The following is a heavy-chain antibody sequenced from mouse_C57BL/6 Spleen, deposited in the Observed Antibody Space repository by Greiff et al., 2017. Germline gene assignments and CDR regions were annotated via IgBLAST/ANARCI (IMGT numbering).Heavy chain of an antibody. Sequence: EVQLQQSGPELVKPGASVKIPCKASGYTFTDYNMDWVKQSHGKSLEWIGDINPNNGGTIYNQKFKGKATLPVDKSSSTAYMELRSLTSEDTAVYYCARHYGSSYVGYFDVWGTGTTVTVSS. V-gene: IGHV1-18*01. CDR1: GYTFTDYN. CDR3: ARHYGSSYVGYFDV. CDR2: INPNNGGT. D-gene: IGHD1-1*01. J-gene: IGHJ1*03.